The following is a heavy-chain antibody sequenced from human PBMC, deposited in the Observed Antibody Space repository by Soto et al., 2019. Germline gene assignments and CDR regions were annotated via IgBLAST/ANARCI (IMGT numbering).Heavy chain of an antibody. V-gene: IGHV1-2*04. CDR2: INPNSGGT. D-gene: IGHD3-3*01. Sequence: GASVKVSCKASGYTFTGYYMHWVRQAPGQGLEWMGWINPNSGGTNYAQKFQGWVTMTRDTSISTAYMELSRLRSDDTAVYYCARDLQRADYDFWSVPHYYMDVWGKGTTVTVSS. J-gene: IGHJ6*03. CDR1: GYTFTGYY. CDR3: ARDLQRADYDFWSVPHYYMDV.